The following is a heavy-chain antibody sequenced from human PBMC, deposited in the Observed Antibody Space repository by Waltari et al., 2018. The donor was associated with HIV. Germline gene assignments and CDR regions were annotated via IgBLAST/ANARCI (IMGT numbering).Heavy chain of an antibody. J-gene: IGHJ4*02. CDR3: ARYDGNSAFDY. CDR1: GGSISSYY. CDR2: IYYSGST. V-gene: IGHV4-59*01. Sequence: QVQLQESGPGLVKPSETLSLTCTVSGGSISSYYWSWIRQPPGKGLEWIGYIYYSGSTNYNPSLTGRVTISVDPSKNQFSLKLSSVTAADTAVYYCARYDGNSAFDYWGQGTLVTVSS. D-gene: IGHD5-12*01.